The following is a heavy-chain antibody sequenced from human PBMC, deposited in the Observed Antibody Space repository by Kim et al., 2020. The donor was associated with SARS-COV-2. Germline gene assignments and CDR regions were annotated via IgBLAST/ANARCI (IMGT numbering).Heavy chain of an antibody. J-gene: IGHJ4*02. CDR3: ARGQYQLPPYFDY. CDR2: INHSGST. D-gene: IGHD2-2*01. V-gene: IGHV4-34*01. Sequence: SETLSLTCAVYGGSFSGYYWSWIRQPPGKGLEWIGEINHSGSTNYNPSLKSRVTISVDTSKNQFSLKLSSVTAADTAVYYCARGQYQLPPYFDYWGQGTLVTVSS. CDR1: GGSFSGYY.